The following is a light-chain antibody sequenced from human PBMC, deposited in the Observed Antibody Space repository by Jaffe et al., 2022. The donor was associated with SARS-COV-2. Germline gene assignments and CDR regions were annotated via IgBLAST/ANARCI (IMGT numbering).Light chain of an antibody. J-gene: IGLJ3*02. CDR1: SSNIGNNY. CDR3: GTWDSSLTRRV. Sequence: QSVLTQPPSVSAAPGQKVTISCSGSSSNIGNNYVSWYQQLPGTAPKLLIYDNNKRPSGIPDRFSGSKSGTSATLGITGLQTGDEADYYCGTWDSSLTRRVFGGGTKLTVL. CDR2: DNN. V-gene: IGLV1-51*01.